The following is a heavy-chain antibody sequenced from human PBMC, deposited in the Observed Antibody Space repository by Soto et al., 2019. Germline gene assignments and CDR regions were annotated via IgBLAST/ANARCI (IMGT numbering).Heavy chain of an antibody. CDR2: IDSSSGYT. CDR1: GFRFSDYY. CDR3: ARDLRRNSGSYFDY. Sequence: GSLRLSCAASGFRFSDYYMSWIRQAPGKGLEWISYIDSSSGYTNYADSVKGRFTISRDNAKNSLYLQVSSLRAEDTAIYYCARDLRRNSGSYFDYWGQGTSVTVSS. V-gene: IGHV3-11*05. D-gene: IGHD1-26*01. J-gene: IGHJ4*02.